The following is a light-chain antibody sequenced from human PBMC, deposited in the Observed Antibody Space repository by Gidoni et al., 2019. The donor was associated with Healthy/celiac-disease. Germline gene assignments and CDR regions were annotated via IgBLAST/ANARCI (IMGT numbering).Light chain of an antibody. CDR2: GAS. J-gene: IGKJ4*01. CDR3: QQYGSSPRILT. V-gene: IGKV3-20*01. CDR1: QSVSSSY. Sequence: EIVLTQSPGTLSLSPGERATLSCRASQSVSSSYLAWYQQNPGQAPRLLIYGASSRATGIPARFSGSGSGTAFSLPISNLEPADFAVYYCQQYGSSPRILTFGGGTKVEIK.